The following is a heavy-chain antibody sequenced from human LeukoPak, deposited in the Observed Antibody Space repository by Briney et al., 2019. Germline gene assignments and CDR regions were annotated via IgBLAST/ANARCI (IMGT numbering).Heavy chain of an antibody. J-gene: IGHJ4*02. CDR3: ARSYCSSTSCYLEGEYYFDY. CDR2: IYTSGST. Sequence: SETLSLTCTVSGGSISSYYWSWIRQPAGKGLEWIGCIYTSGSTNYNPSLKSRVTMSVDTSKNQFSLKLSSVTAADTAVYYCARSYCSSTSCYLEGEYYFDYWGQGTLVTVSS. CDR1: GGSISSYY. D-gene: IGHD2-2*01. V-gene: IGHV4-4*07.